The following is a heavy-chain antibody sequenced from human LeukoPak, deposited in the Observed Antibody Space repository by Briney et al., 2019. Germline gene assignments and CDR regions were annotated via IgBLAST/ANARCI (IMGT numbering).Heavy chain of an antibody. D-gene: IGHD2-15*01. J-gene: IGHJ4*02. CDR1: GFTFSSYG. CDR2: IWYDGSNK. Sequence: GGSPRLSCAASGFTFSSYGMHWVRQAPGKGLEWVAVIWYDGSNKYYADSVKGRFTISKDNSKNTLYLQMNSLRAEDTAVYYCARDRICSGGSCYYFDYWGQGTLVTVSS. V-gene: IGHV3-33*01. CDR3: ARDRICSGGSCYYFDY.